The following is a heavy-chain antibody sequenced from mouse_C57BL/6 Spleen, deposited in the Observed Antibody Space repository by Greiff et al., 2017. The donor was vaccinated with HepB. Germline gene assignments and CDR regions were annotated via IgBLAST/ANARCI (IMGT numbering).Heavy chain of an antibody. CDR1: GFTFSDYY. J-gene: IGHJ1*03. CDR3: ARPSPGIWYFDV. V-gene: IGHV5-12*01. Sequence: EVKLVESGGGLVQPGGSLKLSCAASGFTFSDYYMYWVRQTPEKRLEWVAYISNGGGSTYYPDTVKGRFTISRDNAKNTLYLQMSRLKSEDTAMYYCARPSPGIWYFDVWGTGTTVTVSS. CDR2: ISNGGGST.